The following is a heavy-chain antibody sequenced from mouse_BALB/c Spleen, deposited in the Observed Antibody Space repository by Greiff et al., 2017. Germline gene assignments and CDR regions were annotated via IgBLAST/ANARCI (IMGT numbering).Heavy chain of an antibody. CDR2: IDPANGNT. V-gene: IGHV14-3*02. J-gene: IGHJ3*01. CDR3: AITTATGGFAY. Sequence: EVQLQQSGAELVKPGASVKLSCTASGFNIKDTYMHWVKQRPEQGLEWIGRIDPANGNTKYDPKFQGKATITADTSSNTAYLQLSSLTSEDTAVYYCAITTATGGFAYWGQGTLVTVSA. CDR1: GFNIKDTY. D-gene: IGHD1-2*01.